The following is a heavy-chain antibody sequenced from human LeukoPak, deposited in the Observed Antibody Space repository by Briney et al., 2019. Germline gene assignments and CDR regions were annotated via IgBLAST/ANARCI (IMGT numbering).Heavy chain of an antibody. J-gene: IGHJ4*02. V-gene: IGHV1-69*05. D-gene: IGHD6-13*01. Sequence: ASVKVSCKASGGTFSSYAISWVRQAPGQGLEWMGGIIPIFGTANYAQKFQGRVTITTDESTSTAYMELSSLRSEDTAVYYCTRDREEYSSSWSDYWGQGTLVTVSS. CDR1: GGTFSSYA. CDR2: IIPIFGTA. CDR3: TRDREEYSSSWSDY.